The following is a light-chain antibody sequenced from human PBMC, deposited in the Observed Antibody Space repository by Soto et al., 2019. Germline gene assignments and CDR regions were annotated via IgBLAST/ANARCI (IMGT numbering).Light chain of an antibody. V-gene: IGLV2-14*01. CDR2: GVS. J-gene: IGLJ2*01. Sequence: QSALTQPASVSGSPGQSITISCTGTGSDIGNYNYVSWYQQHPGKAPKLMIYGVSNRPSGVSNRFSGSKSGNTASLTVSGLQAEDEADYYCSSYAGSNNLVFGGGTKVTVL. CDR1: GSDIGNYNY. CDR3: SSYAGSNNLV.